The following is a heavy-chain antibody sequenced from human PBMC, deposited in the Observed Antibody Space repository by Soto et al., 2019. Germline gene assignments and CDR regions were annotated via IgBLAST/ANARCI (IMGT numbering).Heavy chain of an antibody. J-gene: IGHJ6*02. CDR1: GFTFSTYA. Sequence: EVQLLESGGGLVQPGGSLRLSCAASGFTFSTYAMNWVRQAPGNGLEWVSAISGSGGSIHYADSVKGRFTISRDNSKNTLYLQMNNLRDEDTAVYHCVKGYWKGDVWGQGTTVTVSS. V-gene: IGHV3-23*01. CDR3: VKGYWKGDV. CDR2: ISGSGGSI. D-gene: IGHD1-1*01.